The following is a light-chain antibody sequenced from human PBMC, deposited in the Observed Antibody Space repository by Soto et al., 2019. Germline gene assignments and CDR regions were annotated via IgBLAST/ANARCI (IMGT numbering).Light chain of an antibody. CDR3: QQYYSTSTWT. CDR1: QSVIYSSNNKNY. CDR2: WAS. V-gene: IGKV4-1*01. Sequence: DIVMTQSPDSLAVSLGERATINCKSSQSVIYSSNNKNYLAWYQQKPGQPPKLLIYWASTRESGVPDRFSGSGSGTDFTLTISSLQAEDVAVYSCQQYYSTSTWTFGQGTKVEIK. J-gene: IGKJ1*01.